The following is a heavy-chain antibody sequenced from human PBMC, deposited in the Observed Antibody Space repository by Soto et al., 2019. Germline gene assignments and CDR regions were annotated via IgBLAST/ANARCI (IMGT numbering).Heavy chain of an antibody. CDR1: GFTFSSYW. CDR2: IKQDGSEK. Sequence: LRLSCAASGFTFSSYWLSWVLHAPGKGLEWVANIKQDGSEKYYVDSVKGRFIISRDNAKNSLYLQMNSLRAEDTAVYYCASFDSPFRDYYYGMDVWGQGTTVTVSS. J-gene: IGHJ6*02. CDR3: ASFDSPFRDYYYGMDV. V-gene: IGHV3-7*03.